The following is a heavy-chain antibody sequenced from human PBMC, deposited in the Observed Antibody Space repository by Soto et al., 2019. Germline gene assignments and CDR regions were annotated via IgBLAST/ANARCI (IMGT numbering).Heavy chain of an antibody. CDR2: IYWDDDK. J-gene: IGHJ3*01. CDR3: AHIESTYGGVGRNEAFEV. Sequence: QITSMESGPTLVKPTQTLTLSCTFSGFSLSTSGVGVGWIRQPPGKALEWLALIYWDDDKRYSPALKNRLTMTKDTSRPQVVLEMTNMDHVATAIYYCAHIESTYGGVGRNEAFEVGGQETMVTVSS. V-gene: IGHV2-5*02. CDR1: GFSLSTSGVG. D-gene: IGHD3-16*01.